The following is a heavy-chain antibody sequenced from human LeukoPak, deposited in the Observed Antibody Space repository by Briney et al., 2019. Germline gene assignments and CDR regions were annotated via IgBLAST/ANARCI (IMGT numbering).Heavy chain of an antibody. CDR1: GFTFNSFS. J-gene: IGHJ3*02. CDR3: ARSPVDTAMVTAFDI. CDR2: ISSSSSYI. V-gene: IGHV3-21*05. Sequence: PGGSLRLSCAASGFTFNSFSMNWVRQAPGKGLEWVSYISSSSSYIYYADSVKGRFTISRDNAKNSLYLQMNSLRAEDTAVYYCARSPVDTAMVTAFDIWGQGTMVTVSS. D-gene: IGHD5-18*01.